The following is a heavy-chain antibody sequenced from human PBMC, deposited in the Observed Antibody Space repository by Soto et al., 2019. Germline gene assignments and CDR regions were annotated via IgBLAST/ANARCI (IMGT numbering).Heavy chain of an antibody. Sequence: SETLSLTCTVSGGSISSYYWSWIRQPPGKGLEWIGYIYYSGSTNYNPSLKSRVTISVDTSKNQFSLKLSSVTAADTAVYYCARGGHDYSNYVHNWFDPWGQGTLVTVSS. CDR2: IYYSGST. J-gene: IGHJ5*02. D-gene: IGHD4-4*01. CDR3: ARGGHDYSNYVHNWFDP. V-gene: IGHV4-59*01. CDR1: GGSISSYY.